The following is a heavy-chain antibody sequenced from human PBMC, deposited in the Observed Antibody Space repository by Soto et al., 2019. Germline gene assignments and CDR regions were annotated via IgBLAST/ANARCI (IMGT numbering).Heavy chain of an antibody. Sequence: QVTLKESGPALVKPTETLTLTCTVSGFSLNSTRMGVSWIRQPPGKALEWLAHIFSNAEKSYSTSLKSRLTISKDTAKSQVVLTMTNMDPVATATYYCARISGTSAYYYYYGMDVWGRGTTVTVSS. CDR3: ARISGTSAYYYYYGMDV. CDR2: IFSNAEK. D-gene: IGHD2-2*01. V-gene: IGHV2-26*01. CDR1: GFSLNSTRMG. J-gene: IGHJ6*02.